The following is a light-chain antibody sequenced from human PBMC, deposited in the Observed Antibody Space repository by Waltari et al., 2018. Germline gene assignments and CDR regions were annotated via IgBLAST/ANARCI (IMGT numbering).Light chain of an antibody. CDR1: RSKIGNNS. CDR2: EDS. Sequence: QSVLSQPPSVSAAPGQRVTISCSGGRSKIGNNSVSWYRQFPGTAPNLPIYEDSERPSGVPGRFSGSKSGTSATLDITGLQAGDEADYYCGTWDSSLSGAVFGGGTHLTVL. V-gene: IGLV1-51*02. CDR3: GTWDSSLSGAV. J-gene: IGLJ7*01.